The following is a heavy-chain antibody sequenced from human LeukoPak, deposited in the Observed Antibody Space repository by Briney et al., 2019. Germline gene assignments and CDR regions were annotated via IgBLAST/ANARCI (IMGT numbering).Heavy chain of an antibody. J-gene: IGHJ3*02. CDR2: IHTSGSI. D-gene: IGHD3-10*01. V-gene: IGHV4-61*02. CDR3: ARGSLLWFGENAFDI. CDR1: GGSISTGDYY. Sequence: PSETLSLTCTVSGGSISTGDYYWNWIRQPAGKGLEWIGRIHTSGSINYNPSLKSRVTISMDTSKNQFSLKLSSVTAADTAVYYCARGSLLWFGENAFDIWGQGTMVTVSS.